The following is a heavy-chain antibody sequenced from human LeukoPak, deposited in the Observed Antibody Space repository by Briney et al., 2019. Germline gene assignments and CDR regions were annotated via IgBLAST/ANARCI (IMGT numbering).Heavy chain of an antibody. CDR3: ARDSGGWFYFDY. Sequence: PSETLSPTCTVSGGSISSGGYYWSWIRQHPGKGLEWIGYIYYSGSTYYNPSLKSQVTISVDTSKNQFSLKLSSVTAADTAVYYCARDSGGWFYFDYWGQGTLVTVSS. CDR2: IYYSGST. D-gene: IGHD6-19*01. J-gene: IGHJ4*02. V-gene: IGHV4-31*01. CDR1: GGSISSGGYY.